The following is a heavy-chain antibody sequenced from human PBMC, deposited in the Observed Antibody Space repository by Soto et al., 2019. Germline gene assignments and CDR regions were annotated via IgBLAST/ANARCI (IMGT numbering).Heavy chain of an antibody. V-gene: IGHV3-23*01. J-gene: IGHJ4*02. Sequence: EVQLLESGGGLVQPGGSLRLSCASSGLTFSSSAMTWVRQAPGKGLEWVSAISNSGGNTNYADSVKGRFTISRDNSKNTLYLQINSPRAEDTAVYYCACCSGANCYTRLDYWGQGTLVTVSS. CDR1: GLTFSSSA. CDR2: ISNSGGNT. D-gene: IGHD2-15*01. CDR3: ACCSGANCYTRLDY.